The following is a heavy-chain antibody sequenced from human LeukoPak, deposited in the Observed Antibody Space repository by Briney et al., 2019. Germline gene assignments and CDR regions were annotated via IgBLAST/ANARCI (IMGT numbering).Heavy chain of an antibody. J-gene: IGHJ4*02. CDR3: ARVGAGTGPYYFDY. D-gene: IGHD6-13*01. V-gene: IGHV3-21*01. Sequence: GGSLRLSCAASGFTFSSYSMNWVRQAPGKGLEWVSSISSSSSYIYYADSVKGRFTISRDNAKNSLYPQMNSLRAEDTAVYYCARVGAGTGPYYFDYWGQGTLVTVSS. CDR1: GFTFSSYS. CDR2: ISSSSSYI.